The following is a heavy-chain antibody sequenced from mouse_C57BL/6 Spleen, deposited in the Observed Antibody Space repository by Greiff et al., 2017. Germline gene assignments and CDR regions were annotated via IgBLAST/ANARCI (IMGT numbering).Heavy chain of an antibody. CDR1: GYTFTDYY. Sequence: QVQLKESGAELVRPGASVKLSCKASGYTFTDYYINWVKQRPGQGLGWIARIYPGSGNTYYNEKFKGKATLTAEKSSSTAYMQLSSLTSEDSAVYFCARGYGSSPWFAYWGQGTLVTVSA. V-gene: IGHV1-76*01. CDR2: IYPGSGNT. D-gene: IGHD1-1*01. CDR3: ARGYGSSPWFAY. J-gene: IGHJ3*01.